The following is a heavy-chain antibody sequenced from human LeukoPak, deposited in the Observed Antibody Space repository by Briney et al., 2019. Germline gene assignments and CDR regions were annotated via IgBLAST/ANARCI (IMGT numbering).Heavy chain of an antibody. D-gene: IGHD2-21*01. CDR3: ARDLGASVAMDYFDY. Sequence: GGSLRLSCAASGFTFSSYWMSWVRQAPGKGLEWVANIKQDGSEKYYVDSVKGRFTISRDNAKKSLYLQMNSLRAEDTAVYYCARDLGASVAMDYFDYWGQGILVTVSS. V-gene: IGHV3-7*01. CDR1: GFTFSSYW. J-gene: IGHJ4*02. CDR2: IKQDGSEK.